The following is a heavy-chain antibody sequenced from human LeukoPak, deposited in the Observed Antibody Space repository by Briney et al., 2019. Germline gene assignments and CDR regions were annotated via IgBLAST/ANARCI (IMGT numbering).Heavy chain of an antibody. CDR3: ARDNSVGDNAWWFDP. D-gene: IGHD1-26*01. Sequence: ASVKVSCKASGYTFTRYYIHSLGQAPGQRLEWRGLINPTGGSTGYAQKFQGRVSMTRDMSTSTDYMELSSLRSEDTAIYYCARDNSVGDNAWWFDPWGQGNLVTVSS. J-gene: IGHJ5*02. CDR1: GYTFTRYY. V-gene: IGHV1-46*01. CDR2: INPTGGST.